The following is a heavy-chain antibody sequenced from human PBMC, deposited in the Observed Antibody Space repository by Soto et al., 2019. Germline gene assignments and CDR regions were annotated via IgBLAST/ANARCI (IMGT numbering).Heavy chain of an antibody. V-gene: IGHV1-69*02. J-gene: IGHJ4*02. CDR2: IIPILGIA. D-gene: IGHD3-10*01. CDR3: ARNRVRGVIDGDY. Sequence: QVQLVQSGAEVKKPGSSVKVSCKASGGTFSTYTISWVRRAPGQGLEWMGRIIPILGIANYAQKFQGRVTITADKSTSTAYMELSSLRSEDTAVYYCARNRVRGVIDGDYWGQGTLVTVSS. CDR1: GGTFSTYT.